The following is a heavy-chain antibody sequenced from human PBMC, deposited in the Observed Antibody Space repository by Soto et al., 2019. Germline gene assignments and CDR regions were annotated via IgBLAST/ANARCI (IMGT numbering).Heavy chain of an antibody. CDR2: IWYDGSNK. V-gene: IGHV3-33*01. CDR3: XXXXXXXXXXXNGPKXVXFDY. CDR1: GFTFSSYG. J-gene: IGHJ4*02. Sequence: QVQLVESGGGVVQPGRSLRLSCAASGFTFSSYGMHWVRQAPGKGLEWVAVIWYDGSNKYYADSVKGRXXXXXXXXXXXXXXXXXXXXXXXXXXXXXXXXXXXXXXXXNGPKXVXFDYWGQGTLVTV.